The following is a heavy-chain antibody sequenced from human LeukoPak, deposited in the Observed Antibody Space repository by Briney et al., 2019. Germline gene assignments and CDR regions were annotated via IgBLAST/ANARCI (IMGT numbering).Heavy chain of an antibody. CDR1: GFTFSSYS. D-gene: IGHD5-18*01. CDR3: ARDGYSYYYYYYGMDV. Sequence: GSLRLSCAASGFTFSSYSMNWVRQPPGKGLEWIGEINHSGSTNYNPSLKSRVTISVDTSKNQFSLKLSSVTAADTAVYYCARDGYSYYYYYYGMDVWGQGTTVTVSS. V-gene: IGHV4-34*01. J-gene: IGHJ6*02. CDR2: INHSGST.